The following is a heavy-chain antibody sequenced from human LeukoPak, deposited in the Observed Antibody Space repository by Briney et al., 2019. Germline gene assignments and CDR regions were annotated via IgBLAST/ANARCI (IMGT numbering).Heavy chain of an antibody. CDR2: IYYSGST. CDR3: ARHGNPYCGGDCYRGEFDY. V-gene: IGHV4-59*08. Sequence: SETLSLTCTVSGGSISSYYWSWIRQPPGKGLEWIGYIYYSGSTNYNPSLKSRVTISVDTSKNQFSLKLSSVTAADTAVYYCARHGNPYCGGDCYRGEFDYWGQGALVTVSS. D-gene: IGHD2-21*02. J-gene: IGHJ4*02. CDR1: GGSISSYY.